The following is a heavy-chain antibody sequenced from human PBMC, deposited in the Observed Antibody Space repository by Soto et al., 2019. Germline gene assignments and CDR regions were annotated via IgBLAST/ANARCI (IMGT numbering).Heavy chain of an antibody. CDR1: GGTFRSYA. V-gene: IGHV1-69*13. CDR3: AREGCSSTSCYAQGVGWFDP. CDR2: IIPIFGTA. J-gene: IGHJ5*02. Sequence: ASGKVSCKASGGTFRSYAISWVRPAPGQGLEWMGGIIPIFGTANYAQKFQGRVTITADESTSTAYMELSSLRSEDTAVYYCAREGCSSTSCYAQGVGWFDPWGQGTLVTVSS. D-gene: IGHD2-2*01.